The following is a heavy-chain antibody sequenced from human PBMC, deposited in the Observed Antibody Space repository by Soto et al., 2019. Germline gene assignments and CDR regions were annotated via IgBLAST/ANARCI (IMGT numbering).Heavy chain of an antibody. CDR3: ARVSSSSCHDY. Sequence: QVQLVQSGTEVKKPGGSGKVSCKASGYTFTSYGISWVRQAPGQGLEWMGWISAYNGNTNYAQQLQGRVTMTTDTSTSTGYMELRSLRSDDTAVYYCARVSSSSCHDYWGQGTLVTVSS. CDR1: GYTFTSYG. V-gene: IGHV1-18*01. J-gene: IGHJ4*02. D-gene: IGHD6-13*01. CDR2: ISAYNGNT.